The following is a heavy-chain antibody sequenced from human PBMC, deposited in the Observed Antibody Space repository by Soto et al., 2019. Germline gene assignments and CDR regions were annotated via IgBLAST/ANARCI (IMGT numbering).Heavy chain of an antibody. Sequence: ASGKVSCKASGYTFTSYYMHWVRQAPGQGLEWMGIINPSGGSTSYAQKFQGRVTMTRDTSTSTVYMELSSLRSEDTAVYYCARDFYLRFLEWSLDYYGMDVWGQGTTVPVSS. V-gene: IGHV1-46*01. CDR1: GYTFTSYY. J-gene: IGHJ6*02. D-gene: IGHD3-3*01. CDR3: ARDFYLRFLEWSLDYYGMDV. CDR2: INPSGGST.